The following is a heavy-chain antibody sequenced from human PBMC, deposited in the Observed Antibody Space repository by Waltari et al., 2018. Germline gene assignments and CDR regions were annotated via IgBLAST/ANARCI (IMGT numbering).Heavy chain of an antibody. D-gene: IGHD2-2*01. CDR1: GASISSSNW. CDR3: ARFRRGVVVPAYYFDY. Sequence: QVQLQESGQGLVTPSGTLSLTCAVSGASISSSNWWTSVRQPPGKGLAWYGEIYHSGSTNYNPSLKSRVTISVDKSKNQFSLKLSSVTAADTAVYYCARFRRGVVVPAYYFDYWGQGTLVTVSS. J-gene: IGHJ4*02. CDR2: IYHSGST. V-gene: IGHV4-4*02.